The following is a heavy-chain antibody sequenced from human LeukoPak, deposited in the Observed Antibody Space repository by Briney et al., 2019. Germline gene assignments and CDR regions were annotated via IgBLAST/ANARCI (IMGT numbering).Heavy chain of an antibody. D-gene: IGHD3-16*02. CDR1: GYTFTGYY. V-gene: IGHV1-2*02. Sequence: GASVKVSCKASGYTFTGYYMHWVRQAPGQGLEWMGWINPNSGGTNYAQKFQGRVTMTRDTSISTAYMELSRLRSDDTAVYYCAREEIYDYVWGSYRYRAAFDIWGQGTMVTVSS. CDR2: INPNSGGT. CDR3: AREEIYDYVWGSYRYRAAFDI. J-gene: IGHJ3*02.